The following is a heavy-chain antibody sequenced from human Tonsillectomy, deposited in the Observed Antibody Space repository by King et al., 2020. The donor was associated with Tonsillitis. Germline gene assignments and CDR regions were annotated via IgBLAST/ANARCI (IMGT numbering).Heavy chain of an antibody. D-gene: IGHD5-12*01. V-gene: IGHV4-59*01. CDR3: ASSGYPDY. CDR2: IYYSGST. CDR1: GGSISSYY. J-gene: IGHJ4*02. Sequence: QLHESGPGLVKPSETLSLTCTVSGGSISSYYWSWIRQPPGKGLEWIGYIYYSGSTNYNPSLKSRVTISVDTSKNQFSLKLSSVTAADTAVYYCASSGYPDYWGQGTLVTVSS.